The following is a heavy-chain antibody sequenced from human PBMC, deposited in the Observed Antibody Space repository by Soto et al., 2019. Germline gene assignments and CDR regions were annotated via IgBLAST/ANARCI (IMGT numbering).Heavy chain of an antibody. V-gene: IGHV1-69*06. D-gene: IGHD4-17*01. CDR1: GGTFSSYA. Sequence: QVQLVQSGAEVKKPGSSVKVSCKASGGTFSSYAISWVRQAPGQGLEWMGGIIPIFGTANYAQKFQGGVTITADKSTSTAYMELSSLRSEDTAVYYCARVFIDYGDRPPYNWFDPWGQGTLVTVSS. CDR3: ARVFIDYGDRPPYNWFDP. J-gene: IGHJ5*02. CDR2: IIPIFGTA.